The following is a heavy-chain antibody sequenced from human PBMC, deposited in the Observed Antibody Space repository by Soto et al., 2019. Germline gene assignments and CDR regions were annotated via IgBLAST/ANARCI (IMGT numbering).Heavy chain of an antibody. CDR1: GFTVSSNY. V-gene: IGHV3-66*01. D-gene: IGHD5-12*01. J-gene: IGHJ6*03. CDR3: ARGGYDLYYYYYYYMDV. CDR2: IYSGGST. Sequence: GGSLRLSCAASGFTVSSNYMSWVRQAPGKGLEWVSVIYSGGSTYYADSVKGRFTISRDNSKNTLYLQMNSPRAEDTAVYYCARGGYDLYYYYYYYMDVWGKGTTVTVSS.